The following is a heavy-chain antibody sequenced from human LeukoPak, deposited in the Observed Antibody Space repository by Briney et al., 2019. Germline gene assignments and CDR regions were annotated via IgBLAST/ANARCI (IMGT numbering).Heavy chain of an antibody. CDR2: ISAYNGNT. V-gene: IGHV1-18*01. D-gene: IGHD3-10*01. CDR1: GYTFTSYG. Sequence: GASVKVSCKASGYTFTSYGISWVRQAPGQGLEWMGWISAYNGNTNYAQKLQGRVTMTTDTSTSTAYMELRSLRSDDTAVYYCARGPPVLLWFQGFDPWGQGTLVTVSS. CDR3: ARGPPVLLWFQGFDP. J-gene: IGHJ5*02.